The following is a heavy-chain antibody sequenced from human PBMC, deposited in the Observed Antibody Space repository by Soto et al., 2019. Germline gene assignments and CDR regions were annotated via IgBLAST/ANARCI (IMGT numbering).Heavy chain of an antibody. V-gene: IGHV4-61*08. CDR1: GAAISSGGYF. CDR2: IYYSGGT. Sequence: SETLSLTCTVSGAAISSGGYFYTWVRQPPGKGLEWLGYIYYSGGTNYNPSLKSRVTISLDKSKSQFSLRLISVTAADTAVYYCTREQSDDNYFDPWGQGTLVTVSS. D-gene: IGHD6-19*01. J-gene: IGHJ5*02. CDR3: TREQSDDNYFDP.